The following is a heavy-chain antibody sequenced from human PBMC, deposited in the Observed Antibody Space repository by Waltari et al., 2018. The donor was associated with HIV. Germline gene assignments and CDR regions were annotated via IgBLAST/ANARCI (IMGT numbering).Heavy chain of an antibody. CDR1: GGSFSGYY. CDR2: INHSGSA. V-gene: IGHV4-34*01. D-gene: IGHD2-21*02. Sequence: QVQLQQWGAGLLKPSETLSLTCAVYGGSFSGYYWSWIRQPPGKGLEWIGEINHSGSANDNPSLKSRVTISVDTSKNQFSLKLSSVTAADTAVYYCARRIGVVVTAIVYYFDYWGQGTLVTVSS. J-gene: IGHJ4*02. CDR3: ARRIGVVVTAIVYYFDY.